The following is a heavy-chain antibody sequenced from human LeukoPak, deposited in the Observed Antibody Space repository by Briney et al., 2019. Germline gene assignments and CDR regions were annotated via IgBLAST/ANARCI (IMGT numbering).Heavy chain of an antibody. CDR3: ARVGLGSYIDY. CDR1: GGSFSGYY. V-gene: IGHV4-34*01. D-gene: IGHD3-16*01. CDR2: INHSGST. Sequence: PSETLSHTCAVYGGSFSGYYWSWIRQPPGKGLEWIGEINHSGSTNYNPSLKSRVTISVDTSKNQFSLKLSSVTAADTAVYYCARVGLGSYIDYWGQGTLVTVSS. J-gene: IGHJ4*02.